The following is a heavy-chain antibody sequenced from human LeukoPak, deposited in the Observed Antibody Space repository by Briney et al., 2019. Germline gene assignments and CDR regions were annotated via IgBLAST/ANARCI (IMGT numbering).Heavy chain of an antibody. J-gene: IGHJ4*02. CDR1: GFTFSTSA. CDR3: ARDPLRYLRVGHYDY. CDR2: INYDGSHI. D-gene: IGHD3-9*01. Sequence: PGGSLRLSCAASGFTFSTSAMNWVRQVPGKGLEWVSSINYDGSHIYYAASVRGRFTISRDNARNSVYLQMNSLRDEDTAVYYCARDPLRYLRVGHYDYWGQGTLVAVSS. V-gene: IGHV3-21*01.